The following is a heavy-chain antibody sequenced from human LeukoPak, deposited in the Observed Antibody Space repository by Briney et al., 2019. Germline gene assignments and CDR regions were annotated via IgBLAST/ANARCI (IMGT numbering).Heavy chain of an antibody. CDR2: ISAYNGNT. J-gene: IGHJ4*02. CDR3: ARGDFSVSSEFDY. D-gene: IGHD3-3*01. Sequence: ASVEVSCRASGYTFTSYGISWVRQAPGQGLEGMGWISAYNGNTNYAQKLQGRVPMPTHTSTTTAYMELRSLRSDDTAVYYCARGDFSVSSEFDYWGQGTLVTVSS. V-gene: IGHV1-18*01. CDR1: GYTFTSYG.